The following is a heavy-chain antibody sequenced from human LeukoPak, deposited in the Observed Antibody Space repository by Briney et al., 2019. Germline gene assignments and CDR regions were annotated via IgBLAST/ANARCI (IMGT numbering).Heavy chain of an antibody. J-gene: IGHJ6*03. CDR2: INHSGST. Sequence: PSETLSLTCAVSGGSISSDNWWSWVRQPPGKGLEWIGEINHSGSTNYNPSLKSRVTISVDTSKNQFSLKLSSVTAADTAVYYCARPAMVRGVITLGYYYYMDVWGKGTTVTVSS. V-gene: IGHV4-4*02. D-gene: IGHD3-10*01. CDR3: ARPAMVRGVITLGYYYYMDV. CDR1: GGSISSDNW.